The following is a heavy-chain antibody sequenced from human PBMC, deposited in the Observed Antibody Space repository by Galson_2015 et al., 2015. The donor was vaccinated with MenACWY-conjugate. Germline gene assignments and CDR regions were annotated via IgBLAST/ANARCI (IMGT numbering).Heavy chain of an antibody. CDR3: AKVHYYGSGTLDY. V-gene: IGHV3-30*02. CDR2: IRYDGSNK. Sequence: SLRLSCAASGFTFSSYGMHWVRQAPGKGLEWVAFIRYDGSNKYYADSVKGRFTISRDNSKNTLYLQMNSLRAEDTAVYYCAKVHYYGSGTLDYSFQRTLVPVSS. CDR1: GFTFSSYG. J-gene: IGHJ4*02. D-gene: IGHD3-10*01.